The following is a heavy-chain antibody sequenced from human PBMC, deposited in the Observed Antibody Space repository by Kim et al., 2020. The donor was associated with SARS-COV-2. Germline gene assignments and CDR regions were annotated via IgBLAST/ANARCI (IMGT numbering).Heavy chain of an antibody. CDR3: ARVGDIVATRDYYFDY. J-gene: IGHJ4*02. D-gene: IGHD5-12*01. Sequence: KFQGRVTITADESTSTAYMELSSLRSEDTAVYYCARVGDIVATRDYYFDYWGQGTLVTVSS. V-gene: IGHV1-69*01.